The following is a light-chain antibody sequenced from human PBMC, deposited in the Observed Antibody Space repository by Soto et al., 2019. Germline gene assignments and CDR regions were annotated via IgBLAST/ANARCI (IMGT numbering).Light chain of an antibody. V-gene: IGLV2-11*01. CDR2: TVT. J-gene: IGLJ1*01. Sequence: SVLTQPRSVSGSPGQSVTISCTGTSSDIGAYNYVSWYQQHPGKAPKLMIYTVTNRPSGVPDRFSGSKSDNTASLTISGLQADDEADYYCCSYAGSYSYVFGTGTKVTVL. CDR1: SSDIGAYNY. CDR3: CSYAGSYSYV.